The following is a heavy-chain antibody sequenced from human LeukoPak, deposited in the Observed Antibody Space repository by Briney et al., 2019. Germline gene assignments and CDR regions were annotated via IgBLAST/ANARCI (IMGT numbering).Heavy chain of an antibody. J-gene: IGHJ4*02. CDR1: GGSVSSGNYY. CDR2: IYYSGST. V-gene: IGHV4-61*01. D-gene: IGHD5-18*01. CDR3: ARDGRDTAMVPYYFDY. Sequence: SETLSLTCTVSGGSVSSGNYYWSWIRQPPGKRLEWIGYIYYSGSTNYNPSLKSRVTISVDTSKNQFSLKLSSVTAADTAVYYCARDGRDTAMVPYYFDYWGQGTLVTVSS.